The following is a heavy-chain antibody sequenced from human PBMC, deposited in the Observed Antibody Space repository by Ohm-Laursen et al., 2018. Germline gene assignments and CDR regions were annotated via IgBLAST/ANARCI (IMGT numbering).Heavy chain of an antibody. CDR3: ARDFRREYCSGGSCYNGLDV. D-gene: IGHD2-15*01. CDR2: IKQDGSEK. Sequence: SLRLSCAASGFSFSADWMYWVRQAPGKGLEWVANIKQDGSEKYYVDSVKGRFTVSRNNPKNSLFLEMNRLRVEDTGVYYCARDFRREYCSGGSCYNGLDVWGQGTTVTVSS. CDR1: GFSFSADW. V-gene: IGHV3-7*01. J-gene: IGHJ6*02.